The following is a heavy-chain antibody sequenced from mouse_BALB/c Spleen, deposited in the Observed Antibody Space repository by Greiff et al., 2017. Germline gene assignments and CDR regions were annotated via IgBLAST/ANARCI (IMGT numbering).Heavy chain of an antibody. CDR1: GFTFSSYY. D-gene: IGHD1-1*01. Sequence: EVQVVESGGGLVQPGGSRKLSCAASGFTFSSYYMSWVRQTPEKRLELVAAINSNGGSTYYPDTVKGRFTISRDNAKNTLYLQMSSLKSEDTALYYCARPLYGSSYRFAYWGQGTLVTVSA. CDR2: INSNGGST. CDR3: ARPLYGSSYRFAY. J-gene: IGHJ3*01. V-gene: IGHV5-6-2*01.